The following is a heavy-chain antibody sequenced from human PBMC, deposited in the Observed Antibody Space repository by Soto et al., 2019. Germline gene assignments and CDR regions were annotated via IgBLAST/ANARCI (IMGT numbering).Heavy chain of an antibody. CDR1: GLTFSNYA. CDR2: VTGDGVTT. Sequence: GGSLRLSCAASGLTFSNYAMSWVRQAPGKGLEWVSTVTGDGVTTSYADSVKGRFTISRDNSKNTLYLQMSCLRADDTAVYYCAKRLSYYFDSWGHGTLVTV. V-gene: IGHV3-23*01. J-gene: IGHJ4*01. CDR3: AKRLSYYFDS. D-gene: IGHD3-16*02.